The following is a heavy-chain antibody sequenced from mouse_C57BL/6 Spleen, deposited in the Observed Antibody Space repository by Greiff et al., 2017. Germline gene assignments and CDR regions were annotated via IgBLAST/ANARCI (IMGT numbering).Heavy chain of an antibody. J-gene: IGHJ3*01. CDR1: GFSLTSYG. Sequence: VHLVESGPGLVQPSQRLSITCTVSGFSLTSYGVHWVRQSPGKGLEWLGVIWSGGSTDYNAAVISRLSISKDNSKSQVFFKMNSLQADDTAIYYCARPIYYYGSSYSAWFAYWGQGTLVTVSA. CDR2: IWSGGST. V-gene: IGHV2-2*01. CDR3: ARPIYYYGSSYSAWFAY. D-gene: IGHD1-1*01.